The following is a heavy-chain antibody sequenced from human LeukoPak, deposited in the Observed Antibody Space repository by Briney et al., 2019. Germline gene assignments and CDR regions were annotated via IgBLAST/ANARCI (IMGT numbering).Heavy chain of an antibody. CDR1: GDSISSSTYY. CDR2: IYYNGTT. V-gene: IGHV4-39*07. J-gene: IGHJ5*02. Sequence: SETLSLTCAVSGDSISSSTYYWGWIRQPPGKGLEWIGSIYYNGTTYYNPPLKSRVNILLDTSKNQFSLKLTSLTAADTAVYYCARGTTVTPWDWFDPWGQGTLVTVSS. CDR3: ARGTTVTPWDWFDP. D-gene: IGHD4-11*01.